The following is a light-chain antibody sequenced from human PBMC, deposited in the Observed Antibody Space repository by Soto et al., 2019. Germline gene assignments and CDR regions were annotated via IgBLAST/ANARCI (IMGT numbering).Light chain of an antibody. Sequence: EIVLTQSPATLSLSPGERATLSCRAGQSVSSYLAWYQQKPGQAPRLPIYDASNRATGIPARFSGSGSGTDFTLTISSLEPEDFAVYYCQQRSNWLTFGGGTKVDIK. CDR3: QQRSNWLT. CDR2: DAS. V-gene: IGKV3-11*01. J-gene: IGKJ4*01. CDR1: QSVSSY.